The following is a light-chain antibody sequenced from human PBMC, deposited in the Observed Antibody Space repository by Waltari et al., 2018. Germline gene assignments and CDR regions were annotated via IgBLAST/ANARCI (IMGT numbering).Light chain of an antibody. CDR2: DVT. Sequence: QSALTQPASVSGSPGQSITISCTGSSSDVGRYNFVSWYQQHTGKAPKLMIYDVTDRPSGVSNRFSGSKSGNTASLTISGLQPEDEADYYCSSHTTSSTLVFGGGTRVTVL. CDR3: SSHTTSSTLV. J-gene: IGLJ3*02. V-gene: IGLV2-14*03. CDR1: SSDVGRYNF.